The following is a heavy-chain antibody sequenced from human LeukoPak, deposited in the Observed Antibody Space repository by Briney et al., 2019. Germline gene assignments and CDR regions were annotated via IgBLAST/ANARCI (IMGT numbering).Heavy chain of an antibody. V-gene: IGHV3-33*01. D-gene: IGHD6-19*01. Sequence: GRSLRLSCAASGFTFSSYGMHWVRQAPGKGLEWVAVIWYDGSNKYYADSVKGRFTLSRDNSKYTVYLQMNSLRGEDTAVYYCARDLGLGRGWYGGDYWGQGTLVTVSS. CDR2: IWYDGSNK. CDR1: GFTFSSYG. J-gene: IGHJ4*02. CDR3: ARDLGLGRGWYGGDY.